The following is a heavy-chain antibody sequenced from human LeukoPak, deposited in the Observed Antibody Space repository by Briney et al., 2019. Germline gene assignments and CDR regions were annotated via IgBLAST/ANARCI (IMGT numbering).Heavy chain of an antibody. CDR2: ISSSSAT. CDR3: ARGQWLALFDY. Sequence: PGGSLRLSCVASGFTFSSYSMNWVRQGPGKGLEWVSYISSSSATHYADSVKGRFTISRDNAKNSLYLQMNSLRAEDTAVYYCARGQWLALFDYWGQGTLVTVSS. J-gene: IGHJ4*02. CDR1: GFTFSSYS. D-gene: IGHD6-19*01. V-gene: IGHV3-48*01.